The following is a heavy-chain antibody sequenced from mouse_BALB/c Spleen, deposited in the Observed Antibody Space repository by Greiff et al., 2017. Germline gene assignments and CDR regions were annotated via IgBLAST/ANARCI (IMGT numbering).Heavy chain of an antibody. CDR3: AREGGYYYAMDY. CDR1: GFTFSSYA. V-gene: IGHV5-6-5*01. D-gene: IGHD2-2*01. Sequence: EVMLVESGGGLVKPGGSLKLSCAASGFTFSSYAMSWVRQTPEKRLEWVASISSGGSTYYPDSVKGRFTISRDNARNILYLQMSSLRSEDTAMYYCAREGGYYYAMDYWGQGTSVTVSS. CDR2: ISSGGST. J-gene: IGHJ4*01.